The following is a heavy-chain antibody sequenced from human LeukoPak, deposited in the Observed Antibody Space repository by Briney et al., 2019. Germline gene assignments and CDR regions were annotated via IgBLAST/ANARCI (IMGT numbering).Heavy chain of an antibody. CDR2: INHSGST. J-gene: IGHJ5*02. CDR3: ARARKENYYDSSGHWLDR. D-gene: IGHD3-22*01. Sequence: SGTLSLTCAVSGGSISSTNWWSCVRQPPGKGLEWIGEINHSGSTNYNPSLKSRVSLSVDKSNNQFSLKLSSVTAADTAIYYCARARKENYYDSSGHWLDRWGQGTLVTVSS. V-gene: IGHV4-4*02. CDR1: GGSISSTNW.